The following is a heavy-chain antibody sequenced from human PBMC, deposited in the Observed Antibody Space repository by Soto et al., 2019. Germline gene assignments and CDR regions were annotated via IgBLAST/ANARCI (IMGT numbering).Heavy chain of an antibody. CDR3: AKDMEWGGMTTIHYFDS. J-gene: IGHJ4*02. CDR2: ISSNSDTI. Sequence: EVQLVESGGGLVQPGRSLRLSCVASGFTADDYALHWVRQAPGKGLEWVSGISSNSDTIHYADSVKGRFTISRDNAKNSLFLQMNSLIPEDTAVYYCAKDMEWGGMTTIHYFDSWGQGTLVTVSS. V-gene: IGHV3-9*02. D-gene: IGHD4-17*01. CDR1: GFTADDYA.